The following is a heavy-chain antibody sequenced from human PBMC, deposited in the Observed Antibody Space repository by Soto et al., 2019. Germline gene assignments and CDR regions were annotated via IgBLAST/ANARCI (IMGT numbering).Heavy chain of an antibody. J-gene: IGHJ4*02. CDR1: GFSFSTYA. V-gene: IGHV3-23*01. CDR2: ISGSGGNT. CDR3: AKDGALLYFLEGGPFQY. D-gene: IGHD3-3*01. Sequence: EVQLLESGGGLVQPGGSLRLSCATSGFSFSTYAMNWVRQVPGKGLEWVSSISGSGGNTYVADSVKGRFSISRDNTKNTLYLQMDSLRAEDTAIYYGAKDGALLYFLEGGPFQYWGQGTLVTVSS.